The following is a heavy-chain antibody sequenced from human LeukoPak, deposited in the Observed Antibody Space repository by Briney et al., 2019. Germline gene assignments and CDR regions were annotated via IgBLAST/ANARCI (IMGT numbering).Heavy chain of an antibody. J-gene: IGHJ3*02. D-gene: IGHD2/OR15-2a*01. CDR2: MYYSGSA. V-gene: IGHV4-59*01. Sequence: PSETLSLTCTVSGGSISSYYWSWIRQPPGKGLEWIGQMYYSGSAKYNPSLKSRATTSVDTSKNQFSLKLSSVTAADTAVYYCARSLKSNSRDAFDIWGQGTMVTVSS. CDR1: GGSISSYY. CDR3: ARSLKSNSRDAFDI.